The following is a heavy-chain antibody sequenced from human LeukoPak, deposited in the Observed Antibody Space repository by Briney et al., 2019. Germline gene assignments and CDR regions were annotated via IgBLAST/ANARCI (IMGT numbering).Heavy chain of an antibody. J-gene: IGHJ4*02. CDR3: ARDFRPDRVGTFDY. Sequence: GGSLRLSCAGSGFTFSSYSMIWVRQAPGKGLEWVSYISGSSSYIYYADSVKGRFTISRDNAKKSVYLQMNSLRDEDTAVYYCARDFRPDRVGTFDYWGQGTLVTVSS. D-gene: IGHD1-14*01. CDR1: GFTFSSYS. V-gene: IGHV3-21*01. CDR2: ISGSSSYI.